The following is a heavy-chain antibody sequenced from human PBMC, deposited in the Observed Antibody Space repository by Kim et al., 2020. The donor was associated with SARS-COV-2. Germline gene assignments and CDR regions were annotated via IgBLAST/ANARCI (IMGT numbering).Heavy chain of an antibody. CDR2: INPIGGNT. V-gene: IGHV1-46*01. CDR1: GYTFINYY. CDR3: TRGVRLHGVGFFDS. Sequence: ASVKVSCKASGYTFINYYLHWVRQAPGQGLEWMGSINPIGGNTNYAQKFQGRVTMTRDTSTSTVYMELSSLRSEDTAVYYCTRGVRLHGVGFFDSWGQGT. D-gene: IGHD2-21*02. J-gene: IGHJ4*02.